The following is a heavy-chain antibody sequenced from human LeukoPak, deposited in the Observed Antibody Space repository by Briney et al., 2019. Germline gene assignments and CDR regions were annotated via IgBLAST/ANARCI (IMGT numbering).Heavy chain of an antibody. V-gene: IGHV1-46*01. Sequence: ASVKVSCKASGYTFTSYYMHWVRQAPGQGLEWMGIIDPSGGSTSYAQKFQGRVTMTRDTSTSTVYMELSSLRSEDTAVHYCARDAPLYGGNSDFDYWGQGTLVTVSS. J-gene: IGHJ4*02. CDR3: ARDAPLYGGNSDFDY. CDR1: GYTFTSYY. CDR2: IDPSGGST. D-gene: IGHD4-23*01.